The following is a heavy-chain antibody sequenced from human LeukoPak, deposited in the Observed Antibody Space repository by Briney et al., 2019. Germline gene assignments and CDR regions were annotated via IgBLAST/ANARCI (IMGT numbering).Heavy chain of an antibody. CDR1: GFTFSSYG. V-gene: IGHV3-21*01. CDR3: ARDLDSSGWYDY. Sequence: GSLRLSCAASGFTFSSYGMNWVRQAPGKGLEWVSSISSSSSYIYYADSVKGRFTISRDNAKNSLYLQMNSLRAEDTAVYYCARDLDSSGWYDYWGQGTLVTVSS. D-gene: IGHD6-19*01. CDR2: ISSSSSYI. J-gene: IGHJ4*02.